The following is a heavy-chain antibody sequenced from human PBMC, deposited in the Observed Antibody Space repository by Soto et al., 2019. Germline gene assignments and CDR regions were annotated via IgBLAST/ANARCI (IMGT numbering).Heavy chain of an antibody. CDR1: GDSISSISYY. V-gene: IGHV4-61*05. J-gene: IGHJ6*03. CDR3: ARGGFDYSSYYYMDV. D-gene: IGHD6-13*01. CDR2: IYYSGST. Sequence: SETLSLTCSVSGDSISSISYYWGWIRQSPGKGLEWIGYIYYSGSTNYNPSLKSRVTISVDKSKNQFSLKLSSVTAADTAVYYCARGGFDYSSYYYMDVWGKGTTVTVSS.